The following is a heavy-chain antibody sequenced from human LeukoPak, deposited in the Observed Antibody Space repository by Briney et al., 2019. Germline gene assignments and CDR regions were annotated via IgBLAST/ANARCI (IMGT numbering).Heavy chain of an antibody. CDR2: IYHSGST. D-gene: IGHD1-26*01. CDR3: ARSQWELLGFDP. CDR1: GYSISSGYY. V-gene: IGHV4-38-2*02. J-gene: IGHJ5*02. Sequence: SETLSLTCTVSGYSISSGYYWGWIRQPPGQGLEWIGSIYHSGSTYYNPSLKSRVTISVDTSKNQFSLKLSSVTAADTAVYYCARSQWELLGFDPWGQGTLVTVSS.